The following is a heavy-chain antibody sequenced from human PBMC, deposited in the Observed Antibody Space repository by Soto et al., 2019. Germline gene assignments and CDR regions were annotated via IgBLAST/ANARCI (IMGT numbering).Heavy chain of an antibody. J-gene: IGHJ4*02. CDR1: GFTFSNYA. CDR3: AKLPLGYCNGGTCYRSFDY. V-gene: IGHV3-23*01. CDR2: ITGNGGST. Sequence: EVQLLDSGGGLAQPGGSLRLSCAASGFTFSNYAMTWVRQAPGQGLEWVSIITGNGGSTYYADFVKGRFTISRDNSQNTLDLQMNSLRVEDTAVYYCAKLPLGYCNGGTCYRSFDYWGQGTRVTVSS. D-gene: IGHD2-15*01.